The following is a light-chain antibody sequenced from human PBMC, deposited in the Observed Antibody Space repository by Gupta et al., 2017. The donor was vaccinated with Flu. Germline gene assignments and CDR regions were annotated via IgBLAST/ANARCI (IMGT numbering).Light chain of an antibody. J-gene: IGLJ2*01. CDR2: DVT. Sequence: STDIGSYKYVSWYQQPPGKAPQLLIYDVTNRPSGVSTRFSGSKSGDTASLTISGLQAEDEADYYCSSCTSSTTLVFGGGTRLTVL. CDR3: SSCTSSTTLV. CDR1: STDIGSYKY. V-gene: IGLV2-14*03.